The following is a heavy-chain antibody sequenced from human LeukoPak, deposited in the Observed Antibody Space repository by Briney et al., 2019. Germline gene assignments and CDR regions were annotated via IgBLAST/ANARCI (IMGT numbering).Heavy chain of an antibody. D-gene: IGHD6-13*01. CDR3: AKKKYSSSWYVDY. CDR2: ISGSGGST. Sequence: SGGSLRLSCAASGFTFSSYAMSWVRQAPGKGLEWVSAISGSGGSTYYADSVKGRFTIPRDNSKNTLYLQMNSLRAEDTAVYYCAKKKYSSSWYVDYWGQGTLVTVSS. J-gene: IGHJ4*02. CDR1: GFTFSSYA. V-gene: IGHV3-23*01.